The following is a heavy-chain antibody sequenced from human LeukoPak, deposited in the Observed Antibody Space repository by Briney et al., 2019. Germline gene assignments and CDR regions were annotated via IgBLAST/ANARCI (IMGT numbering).Heavy chain of an antibody. D-gene: IGHD1-1*01. CDR2: IQQDGSEK. CDR1: GFTFSNYW. Sequence: PGGSLRLSCVASGFTFSNYWMSWVRQAPGKGLEWVANIQQDGSEKYYVDSVKGRFTISRDNAKNSLYLQMNSLRVEDTAVYYCAKDTPTTGYHLDSWGQGTLVTVSS. CDR3: AKDTPTTGYHLDS. J-gene: IGHJ4*02. V-gene: IGHV3-7*01.